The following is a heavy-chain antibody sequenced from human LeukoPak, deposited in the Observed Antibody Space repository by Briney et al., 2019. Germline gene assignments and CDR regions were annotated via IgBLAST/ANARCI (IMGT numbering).Heavy chain of an antibody. CDR2: INPNSGGT. D-gene: IGHD3-3*01. CDR3: ARDAPLRFLEWFPFGDAFDI. CDR1: GYTFTGYY. Sequence: ASVKVSCKASGYTFTGYYMHWVRQAPGQGLEWMGWINPNSGGTNYAQKFQGRVTMTRDTSISTAYMELSRLRSDDTAVYYCARDAPLRFLEWFPFGDAFDIWGQGTMVTVSS. V-gene: IGHV1-2*02. J-gene: IGHJ3*02.